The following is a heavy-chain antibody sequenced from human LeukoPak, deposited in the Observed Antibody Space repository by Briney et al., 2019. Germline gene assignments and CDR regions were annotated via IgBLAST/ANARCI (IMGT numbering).Heavy chain of an antibody. D-gene: IGHD1-20*01. J-gene: IGHJ4*02. V-gene: IGHV1-46*01. CDR2: INPGGGST. CDR3: ARVDGSPAITGFDY. Sequence: ASVKVSCKASGDTFTSYYIHWVRQAPGQGLEWMGIINPGGGSTSYAQKFQGRVTMTRDTSTSTVYMELSSLRSEDTAVYYCARVDGSPAITGFDYWGQGTQVTVSS. CDR1: GDTFTSYY.